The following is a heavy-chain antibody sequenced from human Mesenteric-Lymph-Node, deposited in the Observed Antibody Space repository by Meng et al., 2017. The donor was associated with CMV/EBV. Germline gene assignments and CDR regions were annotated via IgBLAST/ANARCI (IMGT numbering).Heavy chain of an antibody. D-gene: IGHD3-10*01. CDR1: GFNVRDKY. CDR3: TGDSVSNPNLDY. CDR2: IYRGDNT. V-gene: IGHV3-66*01. J-gene: IGHJ4*02. Sequence: EGHLVGSGGGLVQPGGSLRLSCAASGFNVRDKYMSWVRQAPGKGLEWVCIIYRGDNTYYIDSVKDRFTVSRDNSKNTTYLQMNSLRVEDTAVYYCTGDSVSNPNLDYWGQGTLVTVSS.